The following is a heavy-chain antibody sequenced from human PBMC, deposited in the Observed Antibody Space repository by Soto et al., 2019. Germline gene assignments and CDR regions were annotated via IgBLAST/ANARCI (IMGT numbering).Heavy chain of an antibody. Sequence: HPGGSLRLSCAASGFTFSSYDMHWVRQATGKGLEWVSAIGTAGDTYYPGSVKGRFTISRENAKNSLYLQMNSLRAEDTAVYYCARSPGTYGMDVWGQGTTVTVSS. D-gene: IGHD3-10*01. CDR2: IGTAGDT. CDR1: GFTFSSYD. V-gene: IGHV3-13*01. J-gene: IGHJ6*02. CDR3: ARSPGTYGMDV.